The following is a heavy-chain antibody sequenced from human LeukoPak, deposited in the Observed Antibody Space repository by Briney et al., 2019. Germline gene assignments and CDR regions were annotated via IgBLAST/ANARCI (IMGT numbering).Heavy chain of an antibody. D-gene: IGHD3-10*01. V-gene: IGHV4-39*07. CDR2: IYFTGST. CDR1: GGSISSSSDY. J-gene: IGHJ4*02. Sequence: PSETLSLTCTVSGGSISSSSDYWGWIRQPPGKGLEWIGKIYFTGSTYYNPSLKSRVTISIDTSKNQFSLKLSSVTAADTAVYYCAREGPGTYSSPGHYFDYWGQGTLVTVSS. CDR3: AREGPGTYSSPGHYFDY.